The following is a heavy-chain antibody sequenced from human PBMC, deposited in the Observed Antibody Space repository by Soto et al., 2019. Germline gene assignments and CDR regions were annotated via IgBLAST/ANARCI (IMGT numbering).Heavy chain of an antibody. CDR3: RQTTSSRPDFSYSMDV. V-gene: IGHV3-23*01. D-gene: IGHD6-6*01. CDR1: GVPFSTNA. J-gene: IGHJ6*03. CDR2: ISGSGDYT. Sequence: EVPLLESGGGLVQPGGSLTLSCAASGVPFSTNAMSWVRQAPGKGLEWVSAISGSGDYTYFAVSVKGRFTISRDNSKKTLYLQMNSLIAEDTAVYYCRQTTSSRPDFSYSMDVWGQGTTVTVSS.